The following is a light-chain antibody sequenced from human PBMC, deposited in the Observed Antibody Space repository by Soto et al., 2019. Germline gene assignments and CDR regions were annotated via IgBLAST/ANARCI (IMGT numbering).Light chain of an antibody. Sequence: DLVLTQSPLSQPVTLGKPASISCRSSQSLLYSDGETYMSWFQQRPGQSPRRLLYKISNRNSWVPGRFTVSESGTGFTLTISRVEAADVGIDSGMQGTHWPYTFGPGTKLEI. J-gene: IGKJ2*01. CDR3: MQGTHWPYT. V-gene: IGKV2-30*01. CDR1: QSLLYSDGETY. CDR2: KIS.